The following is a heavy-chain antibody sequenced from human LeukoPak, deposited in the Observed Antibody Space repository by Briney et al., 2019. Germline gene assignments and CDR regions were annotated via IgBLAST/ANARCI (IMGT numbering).Heavy chain of an antibody. CDR1: GFSLSTSGVG. V-gene: IGHV2-5*02. Sequence: SGPTLVNPTQTLTLICTFSGFSLSTSGVGVGWIRQPPGKALEWLALIYWDDDKRYSPSLKSRLTITKDTSKNQVVLTMTNMDPVDTATYYCALSLYSGYGRYFDYWGQGTLVTVSS. CDR2: IYWDDDK. CDR3: ALSLYSGYGRYFDY. D-gene: IGHD5-12*01. J-gene: IGHJ4*02.